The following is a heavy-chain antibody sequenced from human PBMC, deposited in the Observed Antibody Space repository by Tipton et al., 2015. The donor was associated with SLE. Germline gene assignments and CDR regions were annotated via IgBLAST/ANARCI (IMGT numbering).Heavy chain of an antibody. Sequence: TLSLTCTVSDGPISNFHCSWIRQSPGKGLEWIGNIYYSGSTNFNPSLKSRVTISVDTSKNQFSLKLSSVTAADTAVYYCARGRDWFDPWGQGTLVTVSS. CDR1: DGPISNFH. V-gene: IGHV4-59*12. J-gene: IGHJ5*02. CDR2: IYYSGST. CDR3: ARGRDWFDP.